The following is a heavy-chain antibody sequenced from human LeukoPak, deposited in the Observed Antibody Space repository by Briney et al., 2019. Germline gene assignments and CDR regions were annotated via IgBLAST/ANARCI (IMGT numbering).Heavy chain of an antibody. D-gene: IGHD5-24*01. V-gene: IGHV4-34*01. CDR3: ARAGGRDGYNWNAFDI. Sequence: PSETLSLTCAVYGGSFSGYYWSWIRQPPGKGLEWIGEINHSGSTNYNPSLKSRVTISVDTSKNQFSLKLSYVTAADTAVYYCARAGGRDGYNWNAFDIWGQGTMVTVSS. CDR2: INHSGST. CDR1: GGSFSGYY. J-gene: IGHJ3*02.